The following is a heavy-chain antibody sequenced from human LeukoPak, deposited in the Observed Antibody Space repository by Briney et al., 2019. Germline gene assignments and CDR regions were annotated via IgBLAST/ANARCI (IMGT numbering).Heavy chain of an antibody. J-gene: IGHJ4*02. CDR2: ISDSGSTI. D-gene: IGHD3-16*01. CDR1: GFTFSNYE. V-gene: IGHV3-48*03. Sequence: GGSLRLSCAASGFTFSNYEMNWVRQAPGKGLEWLSYISDSGSTIYYAASEKGRFTISRDNAKNSLFLQMNSLRAEDTAVYYCAREGLSSLGDMPFDYWGQGTLVTVSS. CDR3: AREGLSSLGDMPFDY.